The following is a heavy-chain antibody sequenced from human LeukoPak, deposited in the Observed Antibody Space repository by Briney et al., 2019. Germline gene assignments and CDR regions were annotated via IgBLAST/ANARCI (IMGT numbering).Heavy chain of an antibody. CDR2: INPSGGST. J-gene: IGHJ6*02. Sequence: ASVKVSCKASGYTFTSYYMHWVRQAPGQGLEWMGIINPSGGSTSYAQKFQGRVTMTRDASTSTVYMELSSLRSEDTAVYYCARMRQNYYDSSGYSRYYGMDVWGQGTTVTVSS. V-gene: IGHV1-46*01. CDR3: ARMRQNYYDSSGYSRYYGMDV. D-gene: IGHD3-22*01. CDR1: GYTFTSYY.